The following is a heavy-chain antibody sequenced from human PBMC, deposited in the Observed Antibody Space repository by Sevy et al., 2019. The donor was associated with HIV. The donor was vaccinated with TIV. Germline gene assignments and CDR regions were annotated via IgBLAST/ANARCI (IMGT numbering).Heavy chain of an antibody. D-gene: IGHD1-1*01. Sequence: GGSLRLSCAASGFSFRNYGMHWVRQAPGKGLEWVAVISYDGSNTHYADSVKGRFTISRDNSKNTLILQMSSLRAEDTAVYHCAKKDNWNDFPFDYWGQGILVTVSS. CDR1: GFSFRNYG. J-gene: IGHJ4*02. CDR3: AKKDNWNDFPFDY. CDR2: ISYDGSNT. V-gene: IGHV3-30*18.